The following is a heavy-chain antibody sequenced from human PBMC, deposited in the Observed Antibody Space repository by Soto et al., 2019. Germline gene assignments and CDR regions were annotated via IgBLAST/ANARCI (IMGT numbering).Heavy chain of an antibody. D-gene: IGHD3-10*01. Sequence: RASVKVSCKASGGTFSSYAISWVRQAPGRGLEWMGGIIPIFGTANYAQKFQGRVTITADESTSTAYMELSSLRSEDTAVYYCAERTMVRGVRHYYGMDVWGQGTTVTVSS. J-gene: IGHJ6*02. V-gene: IGHV1-69*13. CDR1: GGTFSSYA. CDR3: AERTMVRGVRHYYGMDV. CDR2: IIPIFGTA.